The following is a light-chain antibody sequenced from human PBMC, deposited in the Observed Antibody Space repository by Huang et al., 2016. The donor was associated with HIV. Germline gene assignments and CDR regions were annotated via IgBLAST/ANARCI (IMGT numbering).Light chain of an antibody. V-gene: IGKV3-20*01. CDR2: GAC. Sequence: EIVLTQSPGTLSLSPGERATLSCRASQTVGSNFLAWFQQRPGLAPRLLIYGACSRASGSPDRFSGSGSGTDFTLTISRLEPQDFAVYYCLQYDSSPGGLTFGPGTKVDI. CDR1: QTVGSNF. CDR3: LQYDSSPGGLT. J-gene: IGKJ3*01.